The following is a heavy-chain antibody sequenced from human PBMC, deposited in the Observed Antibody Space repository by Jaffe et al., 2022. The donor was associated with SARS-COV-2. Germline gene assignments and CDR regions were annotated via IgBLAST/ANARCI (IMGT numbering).Heavy chain of an antibody. CDR3: ARDQSKLLWHGMDV. D-gene: IGHD3-10*01. J-gene: IGHJ6*02. CDR1: GFTFSSYS. Sequence: EVQLVESGGGLVQPGGSLRLSCAASGFTFSSYSMNWVRQAPGKGLEWVSYISSSSSTIYYADSVKGRFTISRDNAKNSLYLQMNSLRDEDTAVYYCARDQSKLLWHGMDVWGQGTTVTVSS. CDR2: ISSSSSTI. V-gene: IGHV3-48*02.